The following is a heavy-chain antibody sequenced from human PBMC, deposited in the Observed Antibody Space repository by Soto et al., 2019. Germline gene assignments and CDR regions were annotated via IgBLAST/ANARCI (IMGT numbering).Heavy chain of an antibody. CDR3: ARCGVVVINWFDP. J-gene: IGHJ5*02. V-gene: IGHV1-2*02. Sequence: ASVKVSCKASGYTFTGYYMHWVRQAPGQGLEWMGWINPNSGGTNYAQKFQGRVTMTRDTSISTAYMELSRLRSDDTAVYYCARCGVVVINWFDPWGQGTLVTVSS. D-gene: IGHD3-22*01. CDR1: GYTFTGYY. CDR2: INPNSGGT.